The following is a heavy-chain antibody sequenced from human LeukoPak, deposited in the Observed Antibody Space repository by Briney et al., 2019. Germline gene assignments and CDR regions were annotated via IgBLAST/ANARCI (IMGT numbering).Heavy chain of an antibody. V-gene: IGHV3-30*02. CDR1: GFTFSDFG. J-gene: IGHJ6*03. CDR3: AKAAQNYDFWSGRYYYYMDV. D-gene: IGHD3-3*01. CDR2: IRRDGDVI. Sequence: PGGSLRLSCEASGFTFSDFGMHWVRQAPGKGLEWVAFIRRDGDVIYYADSVKGRFTTSRDNSRNMVYLQLNSLRAEDTAVYYCAKAAQNYDFWSGRYYYYMDVWGKGTTVTVSS.